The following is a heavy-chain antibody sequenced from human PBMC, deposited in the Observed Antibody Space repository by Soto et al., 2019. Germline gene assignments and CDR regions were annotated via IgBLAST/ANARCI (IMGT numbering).Heavy chain of an antibody. CDR3: AKGGRQWLVTSDFNY. Sequence: PGGSLRLSCAFSGFTFVDYAMHWVRQAPGKGLEWLALVSHDGRNTHYADSVKGRFTISRDSSKNTVSLEMTSLRAEDTAVYYCAKGGRQWLVTSDFNYWGQGALVTVSS. CDR2: VSHDGRNT. D-gene: IGHD6-19*01. CDR1: GFTFVDYA. J-gene: IGHJ4*02. V-gene: IGHV3-30*18.